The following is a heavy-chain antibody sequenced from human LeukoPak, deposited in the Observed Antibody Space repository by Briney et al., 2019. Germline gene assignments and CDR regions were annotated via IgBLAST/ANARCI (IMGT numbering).Heavy chain of an antibody. D-gene: IGHD2-15*01. CDR2: IYYSGST. CDR3: ARESPNLYCSGGSCYNRALFDY. CDR1: GGSISSGGYY. Sequence: PSETLSLTCTVSGGSISSGGYYWSWIRQHPGKGLEWIGYIYYSGSTYYNPSPKSRVTISVDTSKNQFSLKLSSVTAADTAVYYCARESPNLYCSGGSCYNRALFDYWGQGTLVTVSS. J-gene: IGHJ4*02. V-gene: IGHV4-31*03.